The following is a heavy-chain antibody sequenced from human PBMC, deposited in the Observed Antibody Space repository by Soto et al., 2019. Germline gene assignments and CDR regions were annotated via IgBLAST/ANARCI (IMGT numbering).Heavy chain of an antibody. J-gene: IGHJ4*02. Sequence: QVQLVESGGGVVQPGRSLRLSCAASGFTFSSHGMYWVRQAPGKGLEWVALIWYDGSNKYYADSVKGRFTISRDNSKNTLYLQMNSLRAEDTAVYYCARDLYYYDSSGYSFDYWGQGILVTVSS. CDR1: GFTFSSHG. V-gene: IGHV3-33*01. CDR3: ARDLYYYDSSGYSFDY. CDR2: IWYDGSNK. D-gene: IGHD3-22*01.